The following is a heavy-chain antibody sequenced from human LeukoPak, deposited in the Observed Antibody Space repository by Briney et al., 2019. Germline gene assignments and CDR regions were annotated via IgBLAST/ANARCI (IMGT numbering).Heavy chain of an antibody. J-gene: IGHJ4*02. CDR2: ISGSGGST. D-gene: IGHD6-13*01. V-gene: IGHV3-23*01. Sequence: GGSPRLSCAASGFTFSSYAMSWVRQAPGKGLEWVSAISGSGGSTYYADSVKGRFTISRDNSKNTLYLQMSSLRAEDTAVYYCAKGRIAAAGGEVYWGQGTLVTVSS. CDR1: GFTFSSYA. CDR3: AKGRIAAAGGEVY.